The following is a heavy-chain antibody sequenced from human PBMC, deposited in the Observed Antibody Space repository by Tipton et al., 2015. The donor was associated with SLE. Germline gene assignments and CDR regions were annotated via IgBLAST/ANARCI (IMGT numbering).Heavy chain of an antibody. V-gene: IGHV3-48*03. CDR1: GFTFSSYE. J-gene: IGHJ6*02. Sequence: SLRLSYAASGFTFSSYEMNWVRQAPGKGLEWVSYISSSGSTIYYADSVKGRFTISRDNAKNSLYLQMNSLRAEDTAVYYCAREPPGVRGVIYYGMDVWGQGTTVTVSS. CDR3: AREPPGVRGVIYYGMDV. CDR2: ISSSGSTI. D-gene: IGHD3-10*01.